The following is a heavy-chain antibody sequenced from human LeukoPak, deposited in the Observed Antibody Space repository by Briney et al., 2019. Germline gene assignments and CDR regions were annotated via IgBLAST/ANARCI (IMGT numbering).Heavy chain of an antibody. V-gene: IGHV3-21*01. CDR3: ARELPLTIFGVANGMDV. CDR2: FKSSSYI. CDR1: GFVFSSYD. Sequence: GGSLRLSCAASGFVFSSYDMDWVRQAPGKGLEWVSCFKSSSYIYYADSVRGRFTISRDNAKNSLYLQMNSLRAEDTAVYYCARELPLTIFGVANGMDVWGQGTTVIVSS. D-gene: IGHD3-3*01. J-gene: IGHJ6*02.